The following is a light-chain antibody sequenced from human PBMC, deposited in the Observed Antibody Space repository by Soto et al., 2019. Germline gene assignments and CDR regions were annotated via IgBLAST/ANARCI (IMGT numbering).Light chain of an antibody. V-gene: IGLV1-44*01. Sequence: QSVLTQPPSASGTPGQRVTMSCSGGNSNIGSHTVNWYQHLPGTAPTLLIFSNNQRPSGVPDRFSGSKSGNTASLTVSGLQADDEADYYCNSYVGSNNYVFGTGTKVTVL. CDR2: SNN. CDR1: NSNIGSHT. CDR3: NSYVGSNNYV. J-gene: IGLJ1*01.